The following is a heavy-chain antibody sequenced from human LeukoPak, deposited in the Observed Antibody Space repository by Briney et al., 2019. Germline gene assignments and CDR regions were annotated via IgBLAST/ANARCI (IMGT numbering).Heavy chain of an antibody. CDR3: ARGPGYYGSSGYYLGLFDY. CDR2: INHSGST. J-gene: IGHJ4*02. CDR1: GGSFSGYY. Sequence: SETLSLTCAVYGGSFSGYYWSWIRQPPGKGLEWIGEINHSGSTNYNPSLKSRVTISVDTSKNQFSLKLSSVTAADTAVYYCARGPGYYGSSGYYLGLFDYWGQGTLVTVSS. D-gene: IGHD3-22*01. V-gene: IGHV4-34*01.